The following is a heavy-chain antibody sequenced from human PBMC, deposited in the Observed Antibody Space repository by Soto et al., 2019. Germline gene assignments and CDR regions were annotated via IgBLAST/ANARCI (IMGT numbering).Heavy chain of an antibody. V-gene: IGHV1-46*01. D-gene: IGHD5-18*01. CDR3: ARGGRGYSYRYDY. Sequence: SXKVSYAATGYTXSIYYMHLVRQAPGQGLEWMGIINPSGGSTSYAQKFQGRVTITRDTSTSTVYMELSSLRSEHTDAYYCARGGRGYSYRYDYWAEGTLAPVSS. J-gene: IGHJ4*01. CDR2: INPSGGST. CDR1: GYTXSIYY.